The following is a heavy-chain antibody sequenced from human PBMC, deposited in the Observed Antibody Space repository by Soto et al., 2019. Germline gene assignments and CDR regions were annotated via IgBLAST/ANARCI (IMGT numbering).Heavy chain of an antibody. D-gene: IGHD3-22*01. CDR3: ARPRTPYDSSGYYYYFDY. CDR1: GYSFTSYW. CDR2: IYPGDSDT. Sequence: PGESLKISCKGSGYSFTSYWIGWVRQMPGKGLEWMGIIYPGDSDTRYSPSFQGQVTISADKSISTAYLQWSSLKASDTAMYYCARPRTPYDSSGYYYYFDYWGQGTLVTVS. J-gene: IGHJ4*02. V-gene: IGHV5-51*01.